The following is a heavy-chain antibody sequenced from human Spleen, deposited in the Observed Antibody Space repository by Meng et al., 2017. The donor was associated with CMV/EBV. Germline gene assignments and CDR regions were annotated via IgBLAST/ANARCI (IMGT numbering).Heavy chain of an antibody. J-gene: IGHJ6*02. CDR1: GFIFGSYS. Sequence: GESLKISCAASGFIFGSYSMNWVRQAPGKGLEWLLYISSSGGTKSYADSVKGRFTISRDNAKKSLYLQMNSLRAEDTAVYYCARGVFDFWSGYYEYGMDVWGQGTTVTVSS. D-gene: IGHD3-3*01. V-gene: IGHV3-48*04. CDR3: ARGVFDFWSGYYEYGMDV. CDR2: ISSSGGTK.